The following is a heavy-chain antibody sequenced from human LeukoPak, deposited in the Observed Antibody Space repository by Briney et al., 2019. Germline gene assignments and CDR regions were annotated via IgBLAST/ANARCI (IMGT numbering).Heavy chain of an antibody. V-gene: IGHV1-69*13. CDR1: GGTFSSYA. Sequence: GASVKVSCKASGGTFSSYAISWVRQAPGQGLEWMGGIIPIFGTANYAQKFQGRVTITADESTSTAYMELSSLRSEDTAVYYCARVKGYDSSGYYYESASDIWGQGTMVTVSS. D-gene: IGHD3-22*01. CDR2: IIPIFGTA. CDR3: ARVKGYDSSGYYYESASDI. J-gene: IGHJ3*02.